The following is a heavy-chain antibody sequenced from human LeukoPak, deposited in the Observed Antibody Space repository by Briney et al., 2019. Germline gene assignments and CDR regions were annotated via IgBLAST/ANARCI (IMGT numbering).Heavy chain of an antibody. D-gene: IGHD1-26*01. Sequence: GGSLRLSCTASGFTFTSDWMQWVRQAPGEGLVWVSCINNDGSSTNYADSVKGRFTISRDNSKNTVYLQMDSLRTEDTAVYYCVRGEAHDSWGQGTLITVSS. CDR1: GFTFTSDW. CDR2: INNDGSST. CDR3: VRGEAHDS. V-gene: IGHV3-74*01. J-gene: IGHJ4*02.